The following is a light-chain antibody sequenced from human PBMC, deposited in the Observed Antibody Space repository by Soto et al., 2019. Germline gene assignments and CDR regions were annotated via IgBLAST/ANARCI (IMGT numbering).Light chain of an antibody. CDR1: TSNIGAGYD. J-gene: IGLJ2*01. CDR2: ANT. Sequence: QSALTQPPSVSGAPGQRVTISCAGNTSNIGAGYDVHWYQQFPGTAPRLVIHANTNRPSGVPDRFSGSKSGTSASLAITGLQAVDEADYHCQSYDIKLSSPVFGGGTKLTVL. CDR3: QSYDIKLSSPV. V-gene: IGLV1-40*01.